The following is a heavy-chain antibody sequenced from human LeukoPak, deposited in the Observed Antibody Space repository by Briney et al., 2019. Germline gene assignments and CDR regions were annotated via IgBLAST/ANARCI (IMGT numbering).Heavy chain of an antibody. V-gene: IGHV3-33*01. CDR1: GFTFGSYG. CDR3: ARGPSGTPDAFDI. Sequence: GMSLRLSCAASGFTFGSYGMHWVRQAPGKGLEWVAVIWYDGSNKYYVDSVKGRFTISRDNSKNTLYLQMNSLRVEDTAVYYCARGPSGTPDAFDIWGRGTLVTVSS. CDR2: IWYDGSNK. D-gene: IGHD2-15*01. J-gene: IGHJ3*02.